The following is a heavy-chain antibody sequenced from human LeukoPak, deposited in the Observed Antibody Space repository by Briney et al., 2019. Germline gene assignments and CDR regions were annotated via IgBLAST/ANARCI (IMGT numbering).Heavy chain of an antibody. V-gene: IGHV1-2*02. CDR3: ARDGGLDY. J-gene: IGHJ4*02. Sequence: ASVEVSCKASGYTFTDYYMHWVRQAPGQGFEWMGWINPNTGGTNYAQKFQGRVTLTRDTSITTAYMELSRLRSDDTAVYYCARDGGLDYWGQGTLVTVSS. CDR2: INPNTGGT. CDR1: GYTFTDYY. D-gene: IGHD3-3*01.